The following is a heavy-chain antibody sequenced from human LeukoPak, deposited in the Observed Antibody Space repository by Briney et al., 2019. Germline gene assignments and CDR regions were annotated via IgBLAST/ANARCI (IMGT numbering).Heavy chain of an antibody. CDR1: GGSISSGGYY. D-gene: IGHD3-22*01. CDR3: VRDCEDSSGTDAFDI. Sequence: SQTLSLTCTVSGGSISSGGYYWSWIRQPPGKGLEWIGYIYHSGSTYYNPSLKSRVTISVDRSKNQFSLKLSSVTAADTAVYYCVRDCEDSSGTDAFDIWGQGTMVTVSS. CDR2: IYHSGST. J-gene: IGHJ3*02. V-gene: IGHV4-30-2*01.